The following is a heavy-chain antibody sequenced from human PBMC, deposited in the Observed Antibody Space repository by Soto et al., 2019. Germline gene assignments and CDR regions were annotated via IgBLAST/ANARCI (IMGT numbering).Heavy chain of an antibody. CDR1: GGSISSGGYS. D-gene: IGHD6-25*01. Sequence: SETLSLTCAVSGGSISSGGYSWSWIRQPPGKGLEWIGYIYHSGSTYYNPSLKSRVTISVDTSKNQFSLKLSSVTAADTAVYYCARDQLSSGLYVWFDPWGQGTLVTSPQ. CDR2: IYHSGST. CDR3: ARDQLSSGLYVWFDP. J-gene: IGHJ5*02. V-gene: IGHV4-30-2*01.